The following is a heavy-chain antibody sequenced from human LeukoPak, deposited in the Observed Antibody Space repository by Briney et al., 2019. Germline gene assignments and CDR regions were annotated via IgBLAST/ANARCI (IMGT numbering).Heavy chain of an antibody. Sequence: ASVTVSCKASGYTFTGYYMHWVRQAPGQGLEWMGWNNPNSGGTNYAQKFQGRVTITRDTSISTAYMELSRLRSDDTAVYYCARDRVIPVTPERSMGYWGQGTLVTVSS. CDR1: GYTFTGYY. CDR2: NNPNSGGT. J-gene: IGHJ1*01. D-gene: IGHD4-17*01. V-gene: IGHV1-2*02. CDR3: ARDRVIPVTPERSMGY.